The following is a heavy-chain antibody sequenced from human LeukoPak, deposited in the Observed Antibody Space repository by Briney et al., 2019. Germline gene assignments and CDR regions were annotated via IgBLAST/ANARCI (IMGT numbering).Heavy chain of an antibody. CDR1: GYTFTSYD. CDR2: MNPNSGNT. V-gene: IGHV1-8*01. Sequence: ASVKVSCKASGYTFTSYDINWVRQATGQGLEGMGWMNPNSGNTDYAQKFQGRVTMTRNTSISTAYMELSSLRSEDTAVYYCAIRYGSGEKYYYYYYMDVWGKGTTVTVSS. D-gene: IGHD3-10*01. J-gene: IGHJ6*03. CDR3: AIRYGSGEKYYYYYYMDV.